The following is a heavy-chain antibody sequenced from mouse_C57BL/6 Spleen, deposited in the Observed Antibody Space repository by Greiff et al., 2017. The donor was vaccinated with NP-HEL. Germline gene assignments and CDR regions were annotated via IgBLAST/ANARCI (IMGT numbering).Heavy chain of an antibody. V-gene: IGHV5-17*01. Sequence: EVMLVESGGGLVKPGGSLKLSCAASGFTFSDYGMHWVRQAPEKGLEWVAYISSGSSTIYYADTVKGRFTISRDNAKNTLFLQMTSLRSEDTAMYYCARWRFNWYFDVWGTGTTVTVSS. CDR3: ARWRFNWYFDV. CDR1: GFTFSDYG. J-gene: IGHJ1*03. CDR2: ISSGSSTI.